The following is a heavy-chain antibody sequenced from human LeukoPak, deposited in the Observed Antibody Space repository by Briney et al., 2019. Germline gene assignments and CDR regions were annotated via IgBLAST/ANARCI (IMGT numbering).Heavy chain of an antibody. D-gene: IGHD6-13*01. CDR2: INWNGGST. CDR3: ARALVRGWFDP. Sequence: PGGSLRLSCAASGFTFSDYYMSWIRQAPGKGLEWVSGINWNGGSTGYADSVKGRFTISRDNAKNSLYLQMNSLRAEDTALYYCARALVRGWFDPWGQGTLVTVSS. V-gene: IGHV3-20*04. CDR1: GFTFSDYY. J-gene: IGHJ5*02.